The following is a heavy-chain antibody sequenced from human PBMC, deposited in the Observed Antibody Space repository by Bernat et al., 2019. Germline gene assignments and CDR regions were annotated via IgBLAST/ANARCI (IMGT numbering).Heavy chain of an antibody. J-gene: IGHJ4*02. CDR2: ITASGGST. Sequence: EVQLLESGGGLVQPGGSLRLSCAASGFTFSNYAISWVRQAPGKGLEWVSVITASGGSTHYSDSVKGRFTISRDNSKNTLYLQMNRLRAEDTAIYYCAKSGCGGDCNTDYWGQGTLVSVSS. V-gene: IGHV3-23*01. CDR1: GFTFSNYA. CDR3: AKSGCGGDCNTDY. D-gene: IGHD2-21*01.